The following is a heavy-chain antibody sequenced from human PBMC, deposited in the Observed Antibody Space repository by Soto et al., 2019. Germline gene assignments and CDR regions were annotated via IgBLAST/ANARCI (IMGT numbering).Heavy chain of an antibody. CDR1: GFTFSSYG. CDR3: ARENYDILTGWRYFDY. D-gene: IGHD3-9*01. CDR2: ICYDGIEI. J-gene: IGHJ4*02. Sequence: PGGSLRLSCAASGFTFSSYGMHWVRQAPGKGPEWVAFICYDGIEIYYVVSVKGRFTISRDNANNSLYLQMNSLRAEDTAVYYCARENYDILTGWRYFDYWGQGTLVTVSS. V-gene: IGHV3-33*01.